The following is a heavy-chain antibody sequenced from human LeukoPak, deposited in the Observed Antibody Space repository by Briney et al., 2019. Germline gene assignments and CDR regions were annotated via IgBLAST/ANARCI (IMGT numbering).Heavy chain of an antibody. CDR2: IIPIFGTA. V-gene: IGHV1-69*06. D-gene: IGHD3-10*01. CDR1: GGTFSSYA. Sequence: ASVKVSCKASGGTFSSYAISWVRQAPGQGLEWMGGIIPIFGTANYAQKLQGRVTITADKSTSTAYMELSSLRSEDTAVYYCARDGSGPYYGMDVWGKGTTVTVSS. CDR3: ARDGSGPYYGMDV. J-gene: IGHJ6*04.